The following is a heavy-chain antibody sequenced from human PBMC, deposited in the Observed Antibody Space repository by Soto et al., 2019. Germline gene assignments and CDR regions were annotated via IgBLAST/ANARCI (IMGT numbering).Heavy chain of an antibody. CDR2: ISWNSGSI. Sequence: EVQLVESGGGLVQPGRSLRLSCAASGFTFDDYAMHWVRQAPGQGLEWVSGISWNSGSIGYADSVKGRFTISRDNAKNSLYLQMNSLRAEDTALYYCAKDLRGEYYYGSGADYWGQGTLVTVSS. CDR3: AKDLRGEYYYGSGADY. D-gene: IGHD3-10*01. CDR1: GFTFDDYA. V-gene: IGHV3-9*01. J-gene: IGHJ4*02.